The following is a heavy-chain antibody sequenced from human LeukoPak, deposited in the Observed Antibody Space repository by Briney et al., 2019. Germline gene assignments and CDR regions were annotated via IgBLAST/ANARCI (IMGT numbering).Heavy chain of an antibody. CDR1: GYNFIGYH. Sequence: GASVKVSCKASGYNFIGYHMHWVRQAPGQGFEWMGWINPASGDTKYAHKFMGRVIMTSDTSGAMVFMQLGSLIHDDTAVDYCASEFLDFDVLTGENYYYGMDVWGQGTPVTVSS. V-gene: IGHV1-2*02. CDR3: ASEFLDFDVLTGENYYYGMDV. D-gene: IGHD3-9*01. CDR2: INPASGDT. J-gene: IGHJ6*02.